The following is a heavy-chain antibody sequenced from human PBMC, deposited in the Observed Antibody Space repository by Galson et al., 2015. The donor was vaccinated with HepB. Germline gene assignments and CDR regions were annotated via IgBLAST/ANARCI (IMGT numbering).Heavy chain of an antibody. J-gene: IGHJ3*02. Sequence: SVKVSCKASGYTFTSYAMHWVRQAPGQRLEWMGWINAGNGNTKYSQKFQGRVTITRDTSASTAYMELSSLRSEDTAVYYCASGSSPLWGAFDIWGQGTMVTVSS. V-gene: IGHV1-3*01. CDR2: INAGNGNT. CDR1: GYTFTSYA. CDR3: ASGSSPLWGAFDI. D-gene: IGHD6-6*01.